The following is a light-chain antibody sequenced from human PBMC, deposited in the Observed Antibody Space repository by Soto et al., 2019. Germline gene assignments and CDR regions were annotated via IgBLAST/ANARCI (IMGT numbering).Light chain of an antibody. J-gene: IGKJ1*01. Sequence: EVVMPQSPAPLSVARGEKGRLSFRASQSVSSNFAWYQQKPGQAPRLLIYDASTRATGIPARFSGSGSGTEFTLTISSLQSEDFAVYYCQQYKKWPRTFGHGTKVDIK. V-gene: IGKV3-15*01. CDR2: DAS. CDR1: QSVSSN. CDR3: QQYKKWPRT.